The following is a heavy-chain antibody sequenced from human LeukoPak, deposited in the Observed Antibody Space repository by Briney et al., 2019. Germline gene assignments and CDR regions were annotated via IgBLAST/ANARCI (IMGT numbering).Heavy chain of an antibody. V-gene: IGHV3-21*01. CDR3: AREEVPAAEGENWFDP. Sequence: GGSLRLSCAASGFTFSSYSMNWVRQAPGKGLEWVSSISSSSSYIYYADSVKGRFTISRDNAKNSLYLQMNSLRAEDTAVYYCAREEVPAAEGENWFDPWGQGTLVTVSS. CDR1: GFTFSSYS. CDR2: ISSSSSYI. D-gene: IGHD2-2*01. J-gene: IGHJ5*02.